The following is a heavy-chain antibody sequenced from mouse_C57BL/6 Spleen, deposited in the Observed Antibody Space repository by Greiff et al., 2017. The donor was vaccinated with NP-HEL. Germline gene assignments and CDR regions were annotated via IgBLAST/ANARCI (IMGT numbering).Heavy chain of an antibody. Sequence: VQLQQSGAELVRPGASVTLSCKASGYTFTDYYINWVKQRPGQGLEWIARIYPGSGNTYYNEKFKGKATLTAEKSSSTAYMQLSSLTSEDSAVYFCARGLFWYFDVWGTGTTVTVSS. J-gene: IGHJ1*03. CDR3: ARGLFWYFDV. V-gene: IGHV1-76*01. CDR1: GYTFTDYY. CDR2: IYPGSGNT.